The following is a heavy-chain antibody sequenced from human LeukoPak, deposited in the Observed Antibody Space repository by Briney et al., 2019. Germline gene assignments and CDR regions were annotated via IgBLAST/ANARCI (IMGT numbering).Heavy chain of an antibody. CDR1: RFTFSSYA. J-gene: IGHJ4*02. CDR2: ISGSGGST. Sequence: GGSLRLSCAASRFTFSSYAMSWVRQAPGKGLEWVSAISGSGGSTYYADSVKGRFTISRDNSKNTLYLQMNSLRAEDTAVYYCAKAIVVPAAIRYFDYWGQGTLVTVSS. D-gene: IGHD2-2*01. V-gene: IGHV3-23*01. CDR3: AKAIVVPAAIRYFDY.